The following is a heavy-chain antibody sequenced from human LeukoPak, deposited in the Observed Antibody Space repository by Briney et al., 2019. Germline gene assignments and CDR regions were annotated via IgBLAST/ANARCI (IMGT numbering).Heavy chain of an antibody. CDR2: INQDGSEI. V-gene: IGHV3-7*01. CDR1: GFTFSSYS. D-gene: IGHD3-10*01. J-gene: IGHJ5*02. Sequence: GGSLRLSCAASGFTFSSYSMNWVRQAPGKGLEWVANINQDGSEIFYVDSVKGRFTISRDNAKTSFYLQMNSLRAEDTALYYCARIGPGRDLSYLDLWGQGALVTVSS. CDR3: ARIGPGRDLSYLDL.